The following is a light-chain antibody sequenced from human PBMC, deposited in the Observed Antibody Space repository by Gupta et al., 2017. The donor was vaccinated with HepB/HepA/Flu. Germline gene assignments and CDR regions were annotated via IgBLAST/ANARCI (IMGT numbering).Light chain of an antibody. CDR2: GAS. CDR3: QQDDHLPYT. CDR1: HDIKTF. Sequence: EIQMTQSPSSLSASVGDRVTITCQATHDIKTFLNWFQQKAGKAPRLLIYGASNLESEVPPRFSGSGSGTEFSFTIANVQPEDVASYVCQQDDHLPYTFGQGT. J-gene: IGKJ2*01. V-gene: IGKV1-33*01.